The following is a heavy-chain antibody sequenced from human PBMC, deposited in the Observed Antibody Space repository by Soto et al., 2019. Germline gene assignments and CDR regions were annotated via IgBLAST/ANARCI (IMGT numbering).Heavy chain of an antibody. Sequence: SLRLSCAASGFTFSSYGMHWVRQAPGKGLEWVGRIKSKTDGGTTDYAAPVKGRFTISRDDSKNTLYLQMNSLKTEDTAVYYCTTDARIAHYYYYGMDVWGQGTTVTVSS. D-gene: IGHD2-15*01. J-gene: IGHJ6*02. CDR2: IKSKTDGGTT. V-gene: IGHV3-15*07. CDR3: TTDARIAHYYYYGMDV. CDR1: GFTFSSYG.